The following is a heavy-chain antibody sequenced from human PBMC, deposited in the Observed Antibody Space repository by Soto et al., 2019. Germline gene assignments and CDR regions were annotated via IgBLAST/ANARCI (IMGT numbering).Heavy chain of an antibody. CDR1: GFTSSCYG. J-gene: IGHJ4*02. CDR3: ARDPNYDFWSGYPPFDY. Sequence: GXSLILSCVASGFTSSCYGMHWVRQCPWKLLEWVAVIWYDGSNKYYADSVKGRFTISRDNSKNTLYLQMNSLRAEDTAVYYCARDPNYDFWSGYPPFDYWGQGTLVTVSS. V-gene: IGHV3-33*01. CDR2: IWYDGSNK. D-gene: IGHD3-3*01.